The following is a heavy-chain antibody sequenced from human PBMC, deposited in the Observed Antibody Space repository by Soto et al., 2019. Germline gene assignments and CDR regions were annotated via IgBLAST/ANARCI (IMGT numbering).Heavy chain of an antibody. CDR3: ASAAVTGTAGLDF. D-gene: IGHD6-19*01. V-gene: IGHV1-2*02. CDR1: GYTFSGFY. CDR2: INPNSGGT. J-gene: IGHJ4*02. Sequence: ASVKVSCKASGYTFSGFYMHWVRQAPGQGLEWMGWINPNSGGTKSAEKFQGRVTMTRDTSISTAYMELSRLTSDDTAAYYCASAAVTGTAGLDFWGQGTQVTSPQ.